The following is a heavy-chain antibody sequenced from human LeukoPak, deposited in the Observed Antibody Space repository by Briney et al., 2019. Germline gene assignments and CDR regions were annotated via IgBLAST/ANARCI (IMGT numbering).Heavy chain of an antibody. V-gene: IGHV3-30*02. J-gene: IGHJ4*02. Sequence: PGGSLRLSCAASGVTFSNAWMSWVRQAPGKGLEWVAFLRRDGSDKYYADSVKGRFTISRDNSKNTVYLQMNSLRPEDTAVYYCAKDHSQNFDYWGQGTLVTVSS. CDR2: LRRDGSDK. CDR3: AKDHSQNFDY. CDR1: GVTFSNAW. D-gene: IGHD5-18*01.